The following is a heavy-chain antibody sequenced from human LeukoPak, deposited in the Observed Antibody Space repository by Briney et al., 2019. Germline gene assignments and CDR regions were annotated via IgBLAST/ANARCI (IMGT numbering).Heavy chain of an antibody. D-gene: IGHD2-2*01. J-gene: IGHJ5*02. CDR3: ARGGGGNIVVVPAATPKYWFDP. V-gene: IGHV4-34*01. Sequence: SETLSLTCAVYGGSFSGYYWSWIRQPPGKGLEWIGEINHSGSTNYNPSLKSRVTISVDTSKNQFSLKLSSVTAADTAVYYCARGGGGNIVVVPAATPKYWFDPWGQGTLVTVSS. CDR2: INHSGST. CDR1: GGSFSGYY.